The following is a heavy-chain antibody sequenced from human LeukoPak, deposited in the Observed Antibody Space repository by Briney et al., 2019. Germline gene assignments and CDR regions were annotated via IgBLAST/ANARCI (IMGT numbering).Heavy chain of an antibody. CDR3: ARFHISTGSLDF. Sequence: SETLSLTCTVSGASASSGSYSWNWIRQPPGKGLEWIGYMFYRGSTNYNPSLKIRVTISVDSSKNQFSLNLSSVTAADTAVYYCARFHISTGSLDFWGQGTLVTVSS. V-gene: IGHV4-61*01. CDR2: MFYRGST. CDR1: GASASSGSYS. J-gene: IGHJ4*02. D-gene: IGHD3-9*01.